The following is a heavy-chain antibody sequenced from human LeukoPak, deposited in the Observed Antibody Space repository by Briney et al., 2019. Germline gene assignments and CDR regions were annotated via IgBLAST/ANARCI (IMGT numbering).Heavy chain of an antibody. CDR3: AAASQLLSPRFDY. Sequence: SVKVSCKASGFTFTSSAMQWVRRARGQRLEWIGWIVVGSGNTNYAQKFQERVTITRDMSTSTAYMELSSLRSEDTAVYYCAAASQLLSPRFDYWGQGTLVTVSS. CDR1: GFTFTSSA. D-gene: IGHD6-6*01. J-gene: IGHJ4*02. CDR2: IVVGSGNT. V-gene: IGHV1-58*02.